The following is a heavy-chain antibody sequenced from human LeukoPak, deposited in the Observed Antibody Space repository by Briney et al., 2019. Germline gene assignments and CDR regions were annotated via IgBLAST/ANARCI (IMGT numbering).Heavy chain of an antibody. CDR3: ARDLIYYDSSGSDY. Sequence: GGSLRLSCAASGFTFSSYSMNWVRQAPGKGLEWVSSITTSSIYIYYADSVKGRFTISRDNAKNSLYLQMNSQRAEDTAVYYCARDLIYYDSSGSDYWGQGTLVTVSS. J-gene: IGHJ4*02. CDR1: GFTFSSYS. D-gene: IGHD3-22*01. V-gene: IGHV3-21*01. CDR2: ITTSSIYI.